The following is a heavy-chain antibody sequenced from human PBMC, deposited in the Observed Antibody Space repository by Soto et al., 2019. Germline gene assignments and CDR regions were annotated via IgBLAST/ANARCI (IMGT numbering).Heavy chain of an antibody. CDR1: GFTFRRYG. Sequence: QVQLVESGGGVVQPGRSLRLSCAASGFTFRRYGLHWVRQAPGKGLEWVAVISYDGSKTYYTDSVKGRFTISRDNFKNTLYLQMDSLRTEDTGVYYCAKGDLDTSMAMAFDNWGQGTLVTVSS. CDR3: AKGDLDTSMAMAFDN. J-gene: IGHJ4*02. D-gene: IGHD5-18*01. CDR2: ISYDGSKT. V-gene: IGHV3-30*18.